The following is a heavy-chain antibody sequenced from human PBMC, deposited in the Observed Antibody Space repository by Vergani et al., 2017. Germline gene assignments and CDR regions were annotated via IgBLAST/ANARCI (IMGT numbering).Heavy chain of an antibody. V-gene: IGHV3-74*03. CDR1: GFSFNSYW. D-gene: IGHD5-12*01. J-gene: IGHJ4*02. CDR2: IKSDGSIT. Sequence: DVHLAESGGGFFQPGGSLRLSCSASGFSFNSYWMHWVRQVPGKGLLWVLRIKSDGSITAYADSVEGRFTISRDNAQNTLYLQMNSLRVEDTGVYDCASATCIETCYMSKWLDYWGQGTLVTVSS. CDR3: ASATCIETCYMSKWLDY.